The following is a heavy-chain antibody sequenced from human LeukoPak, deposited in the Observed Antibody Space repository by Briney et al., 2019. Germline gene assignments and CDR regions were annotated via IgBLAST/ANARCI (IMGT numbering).Heavy chain of an antibody. CDR1: GGSISSSSYY. Sequence: SETLSLTCTVSGGSISSSSYYWGWIRQPPGKGLEWIGSIYYSGSTYYNPSLKSRVTISVDTSKNQFSLKLSSVTAADTAVYYCARGVEYSSPYFDYWGQGTLVTVSS. J-gene: IGHJ4*02. D-gene: IGHD6-6*01. CDR2: IYYSGST. CDR3: ARGVEYSSPYFDY. V-gene: IGHV4-39*01.